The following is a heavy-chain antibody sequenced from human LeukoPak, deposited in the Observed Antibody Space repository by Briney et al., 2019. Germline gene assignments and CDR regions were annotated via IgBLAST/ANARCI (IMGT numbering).Heavy chain of an antibody. V-gene: IGHV3-43*02. J-gene: IGHJ4*02. CDR3: AKDISGGGTGAFDY. Sequence: PGGSLRLSCAASGFTFEDYAMHWVRQTPGKGMEWVSLISGDGGTTDYADSVKGRFTIARDNSNNSLYQQMHSLRSEDTALYYCAKDISGGGTGAFDYWGQGTLVTVSS. CDR2: ISGDGGTT. CDR1: GFTFEDYA. D-gene: IGHD3-16*01.